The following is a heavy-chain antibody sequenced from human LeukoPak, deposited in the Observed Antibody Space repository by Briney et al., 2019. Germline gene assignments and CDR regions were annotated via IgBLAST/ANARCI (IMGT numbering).Heavy chain of an antibody. Sequence: GGSLRLSCVASGFTFDDYAMLWAPQAPGKGLECGSAISWNRGTIKYADSVEGRFTVSRDDAKNSLYLQMSSLRPEDMALYYCAKGEVYSNGFGFFDYWGQGTLVTVSS. V-gene: IGHV3-9*03. CDR3: AKGEVYSNGFGFFDY. J-gene: IGHJ4*02. CDR1: GFTFDDYA. D-gene: IGHD4-11*01. CDR2: ISWNRGTI.